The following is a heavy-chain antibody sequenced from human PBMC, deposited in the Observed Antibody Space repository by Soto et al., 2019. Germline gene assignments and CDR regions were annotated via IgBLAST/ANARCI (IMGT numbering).Heavy chain of an antibody. V-gene: IGHV4-31*03. CDR2: IYYSGST. J-gene: IGHJ5*02. Sequence: SETLSLTCTVSGGSISSGGYYWSWIRQHPGKGLEWIGYIYYSGSTYYNPSLKSRVTISVDTSKNQFSLKLSSVTAADTAVYYCARGNEQLVYNWFDPWGQGTLVTVSS. CDR1: GGSISSGGYY. CDR3: ARGNEQLVYNWFDP. D-gene: IGHD6-6*01.